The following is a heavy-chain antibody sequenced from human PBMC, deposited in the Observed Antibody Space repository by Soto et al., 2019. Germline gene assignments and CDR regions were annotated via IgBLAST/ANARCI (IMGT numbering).Heavy chain of an antibody. CDR2: IYHSGST. J-gene: IGHJ4*02. V-gene: IGHV4-4*02. D-gene: IGHD4-17*01. Sequence: PSETLSLTCAVSDGSIRNHNWWSWVRQPPGKGLEWIGDIYHSGSTNSNPSLKSRVTISVDKSKNQFSLTLNSVTAADTAVYYCARNTTVTTPNYFDYWGQGTLVTVSS. CDR1: DGSIRNHNW. CDR3: ARNTTVTTPNYFDY.